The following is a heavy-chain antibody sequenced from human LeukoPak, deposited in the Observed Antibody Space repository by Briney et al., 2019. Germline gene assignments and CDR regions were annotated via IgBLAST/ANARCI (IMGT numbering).Heavy chain of an antibody. CDR1: GFIFRSHG. V-gene: IGHV3-23*01. CDR3: AKDWSGDYNWSDP. Sequence: PGGSLRLSCAASGFIFRSHGMNWVRQAPGKGLEWVSGISPSGDITYYADSVKGRFIISRDNSKNILFLQMNSLRPEDTAVYYCAKDWSGDYNWSDPWGQGTLVTVSS. J-gene: IGHJ5*02. D-gene: IGHD3-3*01. CDR2: ISPSGDIT.